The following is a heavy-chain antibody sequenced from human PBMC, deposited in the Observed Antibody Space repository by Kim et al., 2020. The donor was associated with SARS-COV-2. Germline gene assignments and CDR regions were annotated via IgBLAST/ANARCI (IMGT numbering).Heavy chain of an antibody. CDR2: SYHSGST. J-gene: IGHJ6*02. CDR1: GYSISSGYY. D-gene: IGHD5-12*01. CDR3: ARDRSTSLFLASYYYGMDV. V-gene: IGHV4-38-2*02. Sequence: SETLSLTCTVSGYSISSGYYWGWIRQPPGKGLEWIGSSYHSGSTYYNPSLKSRVTISVDTSKNQFSLKLSSVTAADTAVYYCARDRSTSLFLASYYYGMDVWGQGTTVTVSS.